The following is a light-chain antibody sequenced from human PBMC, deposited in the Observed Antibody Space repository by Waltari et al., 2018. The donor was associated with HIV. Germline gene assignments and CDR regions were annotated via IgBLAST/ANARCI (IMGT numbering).Light chain of an antibody. J-gene: IGLJ2*01. Sequence: QSALTQPASVSGFPGQSITISCIGTSSDIGSYNYVSWYQQHPGKVPKLIIYDVVKRPSGVPDRFSGSKSGTSASLAITGLQSEDEGVYYCASWDDSLNGVIFGGGTKVTVL. CDR3: ASWDDSLNGVI. CDR1: SSDIGSYNY. V-gene: IGLV2-14*03. CDR2: DVV.